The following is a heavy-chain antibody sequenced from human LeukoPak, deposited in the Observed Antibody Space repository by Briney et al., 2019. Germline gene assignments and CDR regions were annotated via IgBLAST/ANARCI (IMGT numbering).Heavy chain of an antibody. CDR2: ISSSSSTI. CDR1: GFTFRSYS. CDR3: ARDPLRLGELSFVY. D-gene: IGHD3-16*02. J-gene: IGHJ4*02. V-gene: IGHV3-48*01. Sequence: AGGSLRLSCAASGFTFRSYSMNWVRQAPGKGLEWVSYISSSSSTIYYADSVKGRFTISRDNAKNSLYLQMNSLRADDTAVYYCARDPLRLGELSFVYWGQGTLVTVSS.